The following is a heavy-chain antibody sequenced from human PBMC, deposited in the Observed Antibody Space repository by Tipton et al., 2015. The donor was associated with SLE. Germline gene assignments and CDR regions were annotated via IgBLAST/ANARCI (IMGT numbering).Heavy chain of an antibody. J-gene: IGHJ4*02. V-gene: IGHV4-34*01. CDR2: IHHSGNT. D-gene: IGHD3-22*01. CDR3: ARRDYDSNGYYQHYFDY. Sequence: LRLSCAVYGGSFSGYYWGWIRQPPGKGLEWIGSIHHSGNTYFNPSLRSRVTMSIDTSRNEVFLRLTSVTAADTAVYYCARRDYDSNGYYQHYFDYWGQGTLVTVSS. CDR1: GGSFSGYY.